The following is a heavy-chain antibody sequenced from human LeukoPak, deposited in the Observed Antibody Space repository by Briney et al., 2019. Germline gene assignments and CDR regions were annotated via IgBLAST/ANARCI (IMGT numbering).Heavy chain of an antibody. CDR3: ARQMPSYGSGSYLDWFDP. V-gene: IGHV4-39*01. CDR2: IYYSGST. J-gene: IGHJ5*02. CDR1: GGSISSSSYY. Sequence: PSETLSLTCTVSGGSISSSSYYWGWIRQPPGKGLEWIGSIYYSGSTYYNPSLKSRVTISVDTSKNQFSLKLSSVTAADTAVYYCARQMPSYGSGSYLDWFDPWGQGTLVTVSS. D-gene: IGHD3-10*01.